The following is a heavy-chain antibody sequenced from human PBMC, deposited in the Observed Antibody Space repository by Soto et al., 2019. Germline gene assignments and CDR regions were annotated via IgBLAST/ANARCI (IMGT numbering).Heavy chain of an antibody. D-gene: IGHD3-10*01. CDR2: IWYDGSNK. CDR1: GFTFSSYA. CDR3: AKARHGSGTYSYFDY. J-gene: IGHJ4*02. Sequence: QVQLVESGGGVVQPGRSLRLSCAASGFTFSSYAMHWVRQAPGNGQEWVAVIWYDGSNKNYADSVKGRFTISRDNSKNTLYLQMNSLRTEDTAVYYCAKARHGSGTYSYFDYWGQGILVTVSS. V-gene: IGHV3-30*18.